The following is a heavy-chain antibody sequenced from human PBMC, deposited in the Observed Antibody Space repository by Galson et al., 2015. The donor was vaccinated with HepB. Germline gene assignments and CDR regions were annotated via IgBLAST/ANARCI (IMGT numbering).Heavy chain of an antibody. CDR3: ARDPRGVVPAAMSKNDAFDI. D-gene: IGHD2-2*01. V-gene: IGHV7-4-1*02. CDR2: INTNTGNP. CDR1: GYTFTSYA. J-gene: IGHJ3*02. Sequence: SVKVSCKASGYTFTSYATNWVRQAPGQGLEWMGWINTNTGNPTYAQGFTGRFVFSLDISVSTAYLQISSLKAEDTAVYYCARDPRGVVPAAMSKNDAFDIWGQGTMVTVSS.